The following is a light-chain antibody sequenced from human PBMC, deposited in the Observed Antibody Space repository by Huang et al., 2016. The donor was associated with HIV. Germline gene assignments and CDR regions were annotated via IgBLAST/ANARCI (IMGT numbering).Light chain of an antibody. CDR2: DAS. J-gene: IGKJ1*01. CDR1: QSITRM. CDR3: QQYNDWPRT. Sequence: EIVMTQSPATLSVSPGERAILSCRASQSITRMLAWYQQKPGQAPRLLIDDASTRATGIPTRFSASASGTECTLTISGLQSEDVAVYYCQQYNDWPRTFGQGTKVEIK. V-gene: IGKV3-15*01.